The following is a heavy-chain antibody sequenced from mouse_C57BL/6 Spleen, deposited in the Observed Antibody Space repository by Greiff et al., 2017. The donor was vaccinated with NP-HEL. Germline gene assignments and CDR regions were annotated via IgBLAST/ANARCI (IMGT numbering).Heavy chain of an antibody. V-gene: IGHV1-80*01. D-gene: IGHD4-1*01. CDR1: GYAFSSYW. J-gene: IGHJ4*01. Sequence: QVQLKESGAELVKPGASVKISCKASGYAFSSYWMNWVKQRPGKGLEWIGQIYPGDGDTNYNGKFKGKATLTADKSSSTAYMQLSSLTSEDSAVYFCARENWEAMDYWGQGTSVTVSS. CDR2: IYPGDGDT. CDR3: ARENWEAMDY.